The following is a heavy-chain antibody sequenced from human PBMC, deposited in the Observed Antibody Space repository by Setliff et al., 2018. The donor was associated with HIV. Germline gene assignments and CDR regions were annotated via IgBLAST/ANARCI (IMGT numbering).Heavy chain of an antibody. V-gene: IGHV1-2*02. Sequence: GASVKVSCKASGYTFFEYYMFWLRQAPGQGLEWMGWINPYNGATKSAHKFQGRVTMTRDTSISTAYMELSRLRSDDTAVYYCARRTFGSGRIDPWGQGTLVTVS. CDR2: INPYNGAT. D-gene: IGHD3-16*01. CDR1: GYTFFEYY. CDR3: ARRTFGSGRIDP. J-gene: IGHJ5*02.